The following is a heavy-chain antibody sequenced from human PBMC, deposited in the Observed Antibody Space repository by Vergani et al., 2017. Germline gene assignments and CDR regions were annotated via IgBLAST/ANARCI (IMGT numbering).Heavy chain of an antibody. Sequence: DVDLVESGGGFVQPGGSRRLSCAASGFSFRTFSMFWVRQPPGKGLAWVSKISPDGRTTEYADSVRGRFTISRDNANSMLYLQMSSLKAEDTAVYYCTRDRLDDSYAYFDYWGQGTLVTVSP. J-gene: IGHJ4*02. D-gene: IGHD3-16*01. CDR2: ISPDGRTT. V-gene: IGHV3-74*03. CDR1: GFSFRTFS. CDR3: TRDRLDDSYAYFDY.